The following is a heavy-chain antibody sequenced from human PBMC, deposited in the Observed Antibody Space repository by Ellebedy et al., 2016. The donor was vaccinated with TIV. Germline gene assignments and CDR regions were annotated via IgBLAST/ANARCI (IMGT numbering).Heavy chain of an antibody. CDR1: GGSISSYY. CDR2: IYYSGST. V-gene: IGHV4-59*01. J-gene: IGHJ4*02. Sequence: MPSESLSLTCTVSGGSISSYYWSWIRQPPGKGLEWIGYIYYSGSTNDNPSLKSRVTISVDTSKNQFSLKLSSVTAADTAVYYCARGATIWGYWGQGTLVTVSS. D-gene: IGHD5-24*01. CDR3: ARGATIWGY.